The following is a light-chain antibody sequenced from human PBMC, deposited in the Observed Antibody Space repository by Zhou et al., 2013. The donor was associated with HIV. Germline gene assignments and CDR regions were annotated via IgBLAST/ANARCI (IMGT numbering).Light chain of an antibody. Sequence: DIQMTQSPPSLSASVGDRVTITCRASQGITNSLAWYQQKPGKAPKLLLYAASRLESGVPSRFSGSGSGTDYTLTVSSLQPGDFATYYCQQYYSTPXTFGPGTKWISN. V-gene: IGKV1-NL1*01. CDR2: AAS. CDR1: QGITNS. CDR3: QQYYSTPXT. J-gene: IGKJ3*01.